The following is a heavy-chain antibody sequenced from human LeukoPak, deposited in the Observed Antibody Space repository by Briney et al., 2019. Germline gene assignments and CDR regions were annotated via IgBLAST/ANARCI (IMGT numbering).Heavy chain of an antibody. J-gene: IGHJ4*02. CDR2: TYDGGST. V-gene: IGHV4-39*01. Sequence: SETLSLTCSLSGGSITSSGYYWGWVRQPPGKGLEWIGTTYDGGSTYYNSSLKSRITISIDTAKNQFSLKLNSVTAADTAVYYCARLWDCWGQGTLVTVSS. CDR3: ARLWDC. D-gene: IGHD2-21*01. CDR1: GGSITSSGYY.